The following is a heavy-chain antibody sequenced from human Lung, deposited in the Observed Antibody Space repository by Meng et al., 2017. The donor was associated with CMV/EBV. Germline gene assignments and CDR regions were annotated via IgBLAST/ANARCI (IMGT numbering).Heavy chain of an antibody. D-gene: IGHD6-13*01. CDR3: ARGRGPSGNWYIDY. J-gene: IGHJ4*02. V-gene: IGHV1-46*01. CDR2: INPSGGRT. CDR1: GYTFTSYH. Sequence: ASVKVSCKASGYTFTSYHIHWVRQAPGQGLECMGRINPSGGRTSYAHNFQGRVTMTRDTSTSTVYMELSSLRSGDTAVYYCARGRGPSGNWYIDYLGQGSLVTVSS.